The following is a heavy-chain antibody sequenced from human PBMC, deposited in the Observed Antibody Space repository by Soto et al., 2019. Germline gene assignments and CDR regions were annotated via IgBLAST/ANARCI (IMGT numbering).Heavy chain of an antibody. Sequence: QVQLVQSGAEVKKPGASVKVSCRASGYTFTSYDINWVRQATGQGLEWMGWMNPNSGNTVYAQRFQGRVTMTRNTSISTAYMELSSLRSEDTDVYYCARERNWFDSWGQGTLVTVSS. CDR1: GYTFTSYD. J-gene: IGHJ5*01. V-gene: IGHV1-8*01. CDR3: ARERNWFDS. CDR2: MNPNSGNT.